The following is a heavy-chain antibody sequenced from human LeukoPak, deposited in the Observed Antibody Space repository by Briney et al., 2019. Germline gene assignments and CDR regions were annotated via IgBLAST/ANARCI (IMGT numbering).Heavy chain of an antibody. V-gene: IGHV1-18*01. J-gene: IGHJ4*02. D-gene: IGHD1-26*01. CDR3: ARLQQTIVGATNFDY. CDR1: GYTFTSYG. Sequence: ASVKVSCKASGYTFTSYGISWVRQAPGQGLEWMGWISAYNGNTNYAQKLQGRVTMTTDTSTSTAYMELRSLRSDDTAVYYCARLQQTIVGATNFDYWGQGTLVTVST. CDR2: ISAYNGNT.